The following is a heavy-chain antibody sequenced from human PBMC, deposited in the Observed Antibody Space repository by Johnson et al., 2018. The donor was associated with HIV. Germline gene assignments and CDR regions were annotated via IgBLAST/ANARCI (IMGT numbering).Heavy chain of an antibody. V-gene: IGHV3-66*01. CDR3: ARAPGFSRAFDI. J-gene: IGHJ3*02. Sequence: VQLVESGGGVVQPGRSLRLSCAASGFTFSSYAVHWVRQAPGKGLEWISVIYSGGDTYYADSVKGRLTISRDDSKNTLYLQMNRLTAEDTAVYYCARAPGFSRAFDIWGQGTMVTVSS. CDR2: IYSGGDT. D-gene: IGHD3-10*01. CDR1: GFTFSSYA.